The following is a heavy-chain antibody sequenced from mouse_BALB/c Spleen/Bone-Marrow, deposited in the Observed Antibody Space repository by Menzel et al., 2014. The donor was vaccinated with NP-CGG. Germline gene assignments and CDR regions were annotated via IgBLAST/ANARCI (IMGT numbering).Heavy chain of an antibody. V-gene: IGHV1S135*01. J-gene: IGHJ3*01. CDR3: GLNSLLRPFAY. CDR2: IDPYNGGT. Sequence: EVKLMESGPELVKPGASVKVSCKASGYSFTDYNMYWVKQSHGKSLEWIGYIDPYNGGTSYNQKFKGKATLTVDKSSSTAFTHLNSLTSEDSAVYYCGLNSLLRPFAYWGQGTLVTVSA. CDR1: GYSFTDYN. D-gene: IGHD1-2*01.